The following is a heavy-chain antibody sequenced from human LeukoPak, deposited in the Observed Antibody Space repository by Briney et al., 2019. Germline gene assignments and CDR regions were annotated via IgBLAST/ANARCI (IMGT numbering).Heavy chain of an antibody. CDR1: GYTFIRYY. D-gene: IGHD4-17*01. J-gene: IGHJ4*02. CDR2: INPSGGST. V-gene: IGHV1-46*01. CDR3: ARGGYGDRIDY. Sequence: ASVKVSCKASGYTFIRYYMHWVRQAPGQGLAWMGIINPSGGSTSYAQKFQGRVTMTRDTSTSTVYMELSRLRSEDTAVYYCARGGYGDRIDYWGQGTLVSVSS.